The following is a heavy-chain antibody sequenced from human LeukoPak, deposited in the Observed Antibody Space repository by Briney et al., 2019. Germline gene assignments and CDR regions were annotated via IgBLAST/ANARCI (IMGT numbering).Heavy chain of an antibody. V-gene: IGHV4-59*07. J-gene: IGHJ4*02. CDR1: GGYTSIYN. CDR2: IYYSGTT. Sequence: SDTLSLTCAVSGGYTSIYNWRSMWQPPGKGLEWIGYIYYSGTTTYNPSLRSRVTISVDTSKNLFSLKLSSVTAADTAVYYCARGGRWDDSYYWGQGTLVTVSS. D-gene: IGHD1-26*01. CDR3: ARGGRWDDSYY.